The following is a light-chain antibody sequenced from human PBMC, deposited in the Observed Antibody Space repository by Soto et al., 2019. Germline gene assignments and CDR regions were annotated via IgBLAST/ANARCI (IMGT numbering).Light chain of an antibody. CDR2: EVN. CDR1: SSDIGTYDY. Sequence: QSALTQPPSASGSPGRSVTISCTGTSSDIGTYDYVSWYQQHPGEAPKLVIYEVNKRPSGVPDRFSGSKSDNTASLTVSGLQADDEAEYYCSSYGGSNNLLFGGGTKLTVL. J-gene: IGLJ2*01. V-gene: IGLV2-8*01. CDR3: SSYGGSNNLL.